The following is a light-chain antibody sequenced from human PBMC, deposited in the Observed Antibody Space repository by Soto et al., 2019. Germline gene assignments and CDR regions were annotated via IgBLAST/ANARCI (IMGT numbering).Light chain of an antibody. CDR3: QQRDSWPIT. J-gene: IGKJ5*01. Sequence: EIVMTQSPATLSVSPGERATLSCRASQSISSNLAWYQQKPGQAPRLLIFGASNRATGIPARFSGSGSGTDFTLTVSSLEPEDFAVYYCQQRDSWPITFGQGTRLEI. CDR1: QSISSN. V-gene: IGKV3D-15*01. CDR2: GAS.